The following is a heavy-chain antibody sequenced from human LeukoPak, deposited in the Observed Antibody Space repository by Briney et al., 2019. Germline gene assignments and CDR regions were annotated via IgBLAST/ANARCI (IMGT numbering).Heavy chain of an antibody. V-gene: IGHV4-4*09. J-gene: IGHJ6*03. CDR3: ARHLPMISSVKGFYYYMDV. D-gene: IGHD3-22*01. CDR1: GGSISSYY. Sequence: PSETLSLTCTVSGGSISSYYWSWIRQPPGKGLEWIGYIYTSGSTNYNPSLKSRVTISVDTSKNQFSLKLSSVTAADTAVYYCARHLPMISSVKGFYYYMDVWGKGTTVTVSS. CDR2: IYTSGST.